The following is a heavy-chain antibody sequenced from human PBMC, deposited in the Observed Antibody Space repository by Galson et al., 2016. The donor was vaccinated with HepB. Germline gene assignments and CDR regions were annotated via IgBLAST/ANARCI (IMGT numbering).Heavy chain of an antibody. D-gene: IGHD6-19*01. V-gene: IGHV3-30*18. Sequence: SLRLSCAASGFTFSTYGMHWVRQAPGKGLEWVAVISYDRSNKNYAASVKGRFTISRDNSKSTLYLQMSSLRADDTAVFSCAKKGYSSGKFDAFDIWGQGTVVTVSS. J-gene: IGHJ3*02. CDR2: ISYDRSNK. CDR3: AKKGYSSGKFDAFDI. CDR1: GFTFSTYG.